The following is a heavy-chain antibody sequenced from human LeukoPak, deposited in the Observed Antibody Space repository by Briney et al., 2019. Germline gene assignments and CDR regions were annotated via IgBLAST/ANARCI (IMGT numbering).Heavy chain of an antibody. D-gene: IGHD2-2*01. V-gene: IGHV1-2*02. CDR3: GRVVVVPAAMMGNDYYYYMDV. J-gene: IGHJ6*03. CDR1: GYTFTGYY. CDR2: INPNRGGT. Sequence: ASVKVSCKASGYTFTGYYMHWLRQAPGQGLEWMGCINPNRGGTNYPQKFRGRAIITIETSISTHYMELSRLRSDDTAVYYCGRVVVVPAAMMGNDYYYYMDVWGKGTTVTVSS.